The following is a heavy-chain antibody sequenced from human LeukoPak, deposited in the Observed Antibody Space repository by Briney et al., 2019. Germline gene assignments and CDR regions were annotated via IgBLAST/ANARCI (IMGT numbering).Heavy chain of an antibody. D-gene: IGHD2-15*01. Sequence: GGSLRLSCAASGFTFSNYWMNWVRQAPGKGLEWVANIKQDGSEKYYVDSVKGRFTVSRDNAKNTLYLQMNSLRAEDTAVCYCASDIVVVVAADYTLNDYWGQGTLVTVSS. CDR3: ASDIVVVVAADYTLNDY. V-gene: IGHV3-7*01. CDR2: IKQDGSEK. CDR1: GFTFSNYW. J-gene: IGHJ4*02.